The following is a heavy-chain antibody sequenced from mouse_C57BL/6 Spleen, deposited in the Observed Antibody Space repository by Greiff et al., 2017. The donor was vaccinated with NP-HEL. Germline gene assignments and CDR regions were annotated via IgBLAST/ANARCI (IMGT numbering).Heavy chain of an antibody. D-gene: IGHD2-3*01. CDR1: GYAFSSSW. V-gene: IGHV1-82*01. J-gene: IGHJ3*01. Sequence: VQLQQSGPELVKPGASVKISCKASGYAFSSSWMNWVKQRPGKGLEWIGRIYPGDGDTNYNGKFKGKATLTADKSSSTAYMQLSSLTSEDSAVYFCARTYDGYGFAYWGQGTLVTVSA. CDR3: ARTYDGYGFAY. CDR2: IYPGDGDT.